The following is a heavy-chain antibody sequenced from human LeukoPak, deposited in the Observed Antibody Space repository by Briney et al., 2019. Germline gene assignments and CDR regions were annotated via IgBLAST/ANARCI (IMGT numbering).Heavy chain of an antibody. V-gene: IGHV4-59*08. CDR2: IYYSGST. Sequence: SETLSLTCTVSGGSISSYYWSWIRQPPGKGLEWIGYIYYSGSTNYNPPLKSRVTISVDTSKNQFSLKLSSVTAADTAVYYCARQVWRGSYLLDYWGQGTLVTVSS. J-gene: IGHJ4*02. D-gene: IGHD1-26*01. CDR3: ARQVWRGSYLLDY. CDR1: GGSISSYY.